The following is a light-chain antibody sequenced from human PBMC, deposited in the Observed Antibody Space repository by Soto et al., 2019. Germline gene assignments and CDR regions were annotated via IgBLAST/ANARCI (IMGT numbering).Light chain of an antibody. J-gene: IGKJ1*01. CDR1: QNVDSY. CDR3: QQTYITPWT. Sequence: DSPLTRSPSSLAAYLGDRVPITCRASQNVDSYLNWYQQRPGKAPNLLIHDASTLQSGVPSRFSGSGSGTDFALTINSLQPEDFGPIYCQQTYITPWTFGQGTMVAIK. CDR2: DAS. V-gene: IGKV1-39*01.